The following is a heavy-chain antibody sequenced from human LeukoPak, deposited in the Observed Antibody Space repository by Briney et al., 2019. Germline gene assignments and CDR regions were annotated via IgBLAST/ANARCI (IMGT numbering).Heavy chain of an antibody. J-gene: IGHJ6*02. Sequence: AVNVSRKHSGGTHRSYVISGVRQPAGQGRAWMGGIISIFGTANYAQKFQGRVTITAYESTSTAYMEMSSLRSEDTAVYYCARERVVHDYGDPSYYYYYGMDVWGQGTTVTVSS. CDR3: ARERVVHDYGDPSYYYYYGMDV. D-gene: IGHD4-17*01. CDR2: IISIFGTA. V-gene: IGHV1-69*13. CDR1: GGTHRSYV.